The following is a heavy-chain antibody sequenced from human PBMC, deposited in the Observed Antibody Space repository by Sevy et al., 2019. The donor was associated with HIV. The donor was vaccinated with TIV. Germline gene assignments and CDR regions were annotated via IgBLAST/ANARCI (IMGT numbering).Heavy chain of an antibody. D-gene: IGHD4-17*01. CDR1: GFTFSSYW. V-gene: IGHV3-74*01. J-gene: IGHJ6*03. CDR3: TGDRGTVTTGYDMDV. CDR2: IKSDGSSA. Sequence: GGSLRLSCAASGFTFSSYWMHWVRQAPGKGLVWVSRIKSDGSSAIYADSVKGRFTISKDNAKNTLDLQMNSLRAEDTAIYYCTGDRGTVTTGYDMDVWGKGPTVTVSS.